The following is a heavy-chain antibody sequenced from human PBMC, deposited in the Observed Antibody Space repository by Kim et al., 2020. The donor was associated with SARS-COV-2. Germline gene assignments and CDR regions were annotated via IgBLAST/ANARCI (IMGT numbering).Heavy chain of an antibody. CDR2: ISYDGSNK. CDR1: GFTFSTYG. Sequence: LSLTCAASGFTFSTYGIHWVRQAPGKGLEWVTVISYDGSNKYYADSVKGRFTISRDNSKNTVYLQMNSLRAEDTAVYYCAKRYSSSYGMDVWGQGTTVTVSS. CDR3: AKRYSSSYGMDV. J-gene: IGHJ6*02. V-gene: IGHV3-30*18. D-gene: IGHD6-19*01.